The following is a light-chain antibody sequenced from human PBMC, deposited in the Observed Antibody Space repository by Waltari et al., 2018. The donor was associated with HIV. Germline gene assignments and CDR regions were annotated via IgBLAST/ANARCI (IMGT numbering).Light chain of an antibody. CDR1: QSLLHSNGYNY. CDR3: MQGLQTVT. CDR2: LGS. J-gene: IGKJ2*01. Sequence: DIVMTQSPLSLPVTPGEPPSISCKSSQSLLHSNGYNYLDWYLQKPGQSPQLLIYLGSNRAAGVAERFSGSGSGTDFTLKISRVEAEDVGVYYWMQGLQTVTFGQGTKLETK. V-gene: IGKV2-28*01.